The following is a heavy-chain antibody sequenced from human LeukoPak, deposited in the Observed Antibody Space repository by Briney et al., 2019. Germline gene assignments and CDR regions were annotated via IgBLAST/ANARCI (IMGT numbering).Heavy chain of an antibody. V-gene: IGHV1-8*01. D-gene: IGHD3-9*01. CDR2: MNPNSGNT. J-gene: IGHJ6*03. CDR3: ARGTDWGAYYYYYYYMDV. Sequence: ASVKVSCKASGYTFTSYDINWVRQATGQGLEWMGWMNPNSGNTGYAQKFQGRVTMTRNTSISTAYMELSSLRSEDTAVYYCARGTDWGAYYYYYYYMDVWGKGTTVTVSS. CDR1: GYTFTSYD.